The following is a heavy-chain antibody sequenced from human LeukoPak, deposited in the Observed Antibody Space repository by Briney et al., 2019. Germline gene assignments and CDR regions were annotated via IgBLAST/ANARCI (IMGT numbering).Heavy chain of an antibody. CDR3: ARVMDYYGSGDAFDI. CDR1: GFTFSSYN. CDR2: ISSSSAYI. D-gene: IGHD3-10*01. V-gene: IGHV3-21*01. Sequence: PGGSLRLSCAASGFTFSSYNMNWVRQAPGKGLEWVSSISSSSAYIYYADSVMGRFTISRDNAKNSLYLQMNSLRAEDTAVYYCARVMDYYGSGDAFDIWGQGTMVTVSS. J-gene: IGHJ3*02.